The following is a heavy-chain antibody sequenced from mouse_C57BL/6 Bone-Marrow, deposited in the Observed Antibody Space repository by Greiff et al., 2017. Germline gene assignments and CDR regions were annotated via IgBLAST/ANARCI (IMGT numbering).Heavy chain of an antibody. CDR1: GYTFTSYW. CDR2: IFPGSGST. J-gene: IGHJ2*01. D-gene: IGHD1-1*01. CDR3: ARNYYGSNGPLDY. Sequence: QVQLQQSGPELVRPGASVKISCKASGYTFTSYWMQWVRQRPGQGLEWIGEIFPGSGSTYYNEKFKGKATLTVDTSSSKAYMQLSSLTSEDSAVYFWARNYYGSNGPLDYWGQGTTLTVSS. V-gene: IGHV1-56*01.